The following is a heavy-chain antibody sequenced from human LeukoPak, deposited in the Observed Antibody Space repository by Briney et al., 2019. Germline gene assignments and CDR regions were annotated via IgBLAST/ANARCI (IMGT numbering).Heavy chain of an antibody. CDR3: ARGAYYYDSSG. Sequence: GSLRLSCAASGFTVSSSYMSWVRQAPGKGLEWVSVIYSGGSTYYADSVKGRFTISRDNSKNTLYLQMNSLRAEDTAVYYCARGAYYYDSSGWGQGTLVTVSS. CDR2: IYSGGST. D-gene: IGHD3-22*01. CDR1: GFTVSSSY. J-gene: IGHJ4*02. V-gene: IGHV3-53*01.